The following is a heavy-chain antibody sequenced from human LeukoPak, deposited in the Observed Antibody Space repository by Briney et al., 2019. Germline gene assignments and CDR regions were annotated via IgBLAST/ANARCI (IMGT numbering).Heavy chain of an antibody. CDR1: GGSIRSNSYW. CDR2: IYYGGST. V-gene: IGHV4-39*01. CDR3: ASQEVPYYYGSPLDFDY. J-gene: IGHJ4*02. Sequence: SETLSLTCIVSGGSIRSNSYWWGWIRQPPGKGLEWIGSIYYGGSTYYSPSLKSRVTISVDTSKSQFSLKLSSVTAADTAIYYCASQEVPYYYGSPLDFDYWGQGTLVTVSS. D-gene: IGHD3-10*01.